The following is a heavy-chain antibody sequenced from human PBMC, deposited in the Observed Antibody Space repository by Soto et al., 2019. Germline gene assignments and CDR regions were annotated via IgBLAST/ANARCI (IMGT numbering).Heavy chain of an antibody. Sequence: GGSLRLSXXASXXXXXXXXXXXXXQAPGXGXEWVLALGGSGGSTSYPDSVKGRFTISRDNSKNTLYLQMNSLRAEDTAVYYCAKSSGNYPYFFDFWGQGTLVTVSS. J-gene: IGHJ4*02. V-gene: IGHV3-23*01. CDR2: LGGSGGST. CDR3: AKSSGNYPYFFDF. CDR1: XXXXXXXX. D-gene: IGHD4-4*01.